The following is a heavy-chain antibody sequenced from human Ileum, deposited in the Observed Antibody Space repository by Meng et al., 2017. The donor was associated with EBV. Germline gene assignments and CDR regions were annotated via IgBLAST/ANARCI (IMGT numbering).Heavy chain of an antibody. CDR2: TYYRSKWYY. CDR3: ARGAYTSTWF. J-gene: IGHJ1*01. Sequence: QVHLQQSGQGPVQPSQTLSLTCAISGASVSSNSAAWHWIRQSPSRGLEWLGRTYYRSKWYYDYEVSVKSRMTINPDTSKNQFSLQLNSVTPEDTAVYYCARGAYTSTWFWGQGTLVTVSS. V-gene: IGHV6-1*01. D-gene: IGHD6-13*01. CDR1: GASVSSNSAA.